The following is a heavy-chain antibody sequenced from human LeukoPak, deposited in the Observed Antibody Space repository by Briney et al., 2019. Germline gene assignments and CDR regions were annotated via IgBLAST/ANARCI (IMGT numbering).Heavy chain of an antibody. CDR3: ARDQGGSGSDYYYMDV. CDR1: GFTFSSYW. Sequence: GGSLRLSCAASGFTFSSYWMSWVRQAPGKGLEWVANIKQDGSEKYYVDSVKGRFTISRDNAKNSLYLQMNSLRAEDTAVYYCARDQGGSGSDYYYMDVWGEGTTVTISS. D-gene: IGHD3-10*01. V-gene: IGHV3-7*01. CDR2: IKQDGSEK. J-gene: IGHJ6*03.